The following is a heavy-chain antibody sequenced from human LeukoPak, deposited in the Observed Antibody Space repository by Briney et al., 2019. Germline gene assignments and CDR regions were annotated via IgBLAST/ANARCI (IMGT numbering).Heavy chain of an antibody. Sequence: GGSLRLSCAASGFTFSNYWMHWVRQGPGEGLVWVSRINSDGETTSYADSVKGRFTISSDNAKNTLFLQMNSLRAEDTAVYYCARAPSSYYVLDVWGQGTTVTVSS. CDR2: INSDGETT. D-gene: IGHD2-2*01. CDR3: ARAPSSYYVLDV. J-gene: IGHJ6*02. CDR1: GFTFSNYW. V-gene: IGHV3-74*01.